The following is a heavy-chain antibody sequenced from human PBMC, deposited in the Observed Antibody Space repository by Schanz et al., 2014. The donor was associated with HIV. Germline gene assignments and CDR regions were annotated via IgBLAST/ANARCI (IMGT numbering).Heavy chain of an antibody. CDR3: ARRRSEIIPAAIVLHYYYGFDV. CDR1: GYTFTNYD. D-gene: IGHD2-2*02. J-gene: IGHJ6*02. V-gene: IGHV1-8*01. Sequence: QVQLVQSGAEVKKPGASVRVSCTASGYTFTNYDINWVRQATGQGLEWMGWMNPNSGNTGYAQKFQGRVTMTRDTSKSTAYMDLSSLRSEDTAVYYCARRRSEIIPAAIVLHYYYGFDVWGQGTTVTVS. CDR2: MNPNSGNT.